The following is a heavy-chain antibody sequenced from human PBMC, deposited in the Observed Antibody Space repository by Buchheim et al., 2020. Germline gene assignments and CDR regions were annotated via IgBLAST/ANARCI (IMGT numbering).Heavy chain of an antibody. Sequence: QVQLQESGPGLVKPSETLSLTCTVSGDSITSYYWIWIRQPPGKGLEWIGYIYNSGSTNYNPSLKSRVTISVDTSKNQFSLKLSSVTAADTAVYFCARDRGDGGTIDYWGQGTL. V-gene: IGHV4-59*01. J-gene: IGHJ4*02. D-gene: IGHD2-21*02. CDR1: GDSITSYY. CDR3: ARDRGDGGTIDY. CDR2: IYNSGST.